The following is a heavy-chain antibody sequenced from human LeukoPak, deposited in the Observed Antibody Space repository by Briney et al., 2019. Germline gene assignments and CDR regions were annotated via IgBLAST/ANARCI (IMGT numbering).Heavy chain of an antibody. CDR1: GFTFSAYW. D-gene: IGHD3-10*01. Sequence: GSLRLSCAASGFTFSAYWMTWVRQAPGKGLEWVANIKQDGSEKYYVDSVKGRFTISRDNTKNSLYLQMNSLRAEDTAVYYCARGIPGPAGMWRSYYGMDVWGQGTTVTVSS. CDR3: ARGIPGPAGMWRSYYGMDV. J-gene: IGHJ6*02. CDR2: IKQDGSEK. V-gene: IGHV3-7*01.